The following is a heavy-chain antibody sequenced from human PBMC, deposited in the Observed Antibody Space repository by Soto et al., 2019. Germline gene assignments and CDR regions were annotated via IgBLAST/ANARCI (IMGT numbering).Heavy chain of an antibody. D-gene: IGHD1-1*01. Sequence: DVQLVESGGGLMQPGESLRLSCAASGLTVSGQKYVAWVRQAPGKGLEWVSALYDVDGSFYADSVKDRFTTSSDSSKTTVYLQMNGLRPDDTAVYYCATWHEREHAYDVWGQGTTVTVSS. CDR3: ATWHEREHAYDV. V-gene: IGHV3-53*01. CDR1: GLTVSGQKY. J-gene: IGHJ3*01. CDR2: LYDVDGS.